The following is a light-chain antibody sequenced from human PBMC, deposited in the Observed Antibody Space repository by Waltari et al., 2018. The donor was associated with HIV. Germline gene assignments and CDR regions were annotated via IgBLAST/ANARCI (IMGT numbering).Light chain of an antibody. V-gene: IGLV1-40*01. CDR1: SSHIGAGFH. Sequence: QSVLTQPPSLSAPPGQSVIISCTGRSSHIGAGFHVPRYHQIPGTAPTLLIYGNNNRPSGVPDRFSGSKSGTSASLANTGLQADDEADYYCQSYDSGLNTYVFGTGTRVTVL. J-gene: IGLJ1*01. CDR2: GNN. CDR3: QSYDSGLNTYV.